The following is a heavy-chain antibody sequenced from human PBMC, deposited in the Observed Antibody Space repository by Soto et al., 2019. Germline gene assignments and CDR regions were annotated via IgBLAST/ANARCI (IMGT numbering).Heavy chain of an antibody. V-gene: IGHV4-59*01. CDR1: GGSISSYY. CDR3: ASMDSSWDFDY. J-gene: IGHJ4*02. CDR2: IYYSGST. Sequence: SETLSLTCTVSGGSISSYYWSWIRQPPGKGLEWIGYIYYSGSTNYNPSLKSRVTISVDTSKNQFSLKLSSVTAADTAVYYCASMDSSWDFDYWGQGTLVTVSS. D-gene: IGHD6-13*01.